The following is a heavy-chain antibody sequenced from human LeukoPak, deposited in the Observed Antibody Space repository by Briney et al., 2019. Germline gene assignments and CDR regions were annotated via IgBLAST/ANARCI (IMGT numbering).Heavy chain of an antibody. CDR1: GFTVDDYA. D-gene: IGHD1-14*01. V-gene: IGHV3-9*01. Sequence: GGSLRLSCAASGFTVDDYAMNWVRQARGKGLEWVSGISWNSGSIGYADSVKGRFTISRDNAKNSLYLQMNSLRAEDTALYYCAKDSRPGLAYSYFDYWGQGTLVTVSS. CDR3: AKDSRPGLAYSYFDY. CDR2: ISWNSGSI. J-gene: IGHJ4*02.